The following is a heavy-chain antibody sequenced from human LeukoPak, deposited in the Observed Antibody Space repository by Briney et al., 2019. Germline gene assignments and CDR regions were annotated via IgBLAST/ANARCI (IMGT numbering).Heavy chain of an antibody. D-gene: IGHD3-9*01. J-gene: IGHJ4*02. CDR3: AREYYDILTGSNPYYFDY. CDR2: IYYSGST. V-gene: IGHV4-59*01. Sequence: SETLSLTCTVSGGSISSYYWSWIRQPPGKGLEWIGYIYYSGSTNYNPSLKSRVTISVATSKNQFSLKLSSVTAADTAVYYCAREYYDILTGSNPYYFDYWGQGTLVTVSS. CDR1: GGSISSYY.